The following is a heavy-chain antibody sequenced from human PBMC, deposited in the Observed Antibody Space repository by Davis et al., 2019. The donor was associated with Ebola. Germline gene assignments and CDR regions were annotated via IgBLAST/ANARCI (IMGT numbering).Heavy chain of an antibody. CDR1: GFTFSPYS. CDR3: ARDKRTSAWYFDY. CDR2: ITSASTTI. Sequence: GESLKLPCAASGFTFSPYSMNWVREAPGEGLEWVSYITSASTTIQYADSVKGRFTISRDNSKNTLYLKMNSLRAEDTAVYYCARDKRTSAWYFDYRGLGTL. V-gene: IGHV3-48*01. J-gene: IGHJ4*02. D-gene: IGHD6-19*01.